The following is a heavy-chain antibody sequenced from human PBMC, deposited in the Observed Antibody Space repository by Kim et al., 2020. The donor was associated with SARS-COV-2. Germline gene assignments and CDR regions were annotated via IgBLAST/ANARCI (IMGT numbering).Heavy chain of an antibody. D-gene: IGHD2-15*01. CDR1: GGSISSSSYY. J-gene: IGHJ5*02. CDR2: IYYSGST. V-gene: IGHV4-39*07. CDR3: AREGAGYCSGGSCLDINWFDP. Sequence: SETLSLTCTVSGGSISSSSYYWGWIRQPPGKGLEWIGSIYYSGSTYYNPSLKSRVTISVDTSKNQFSLKLSSVTAADTAVYYCAREGAGYCSGGSCLDINWFDPWGQGTLVTVSS.